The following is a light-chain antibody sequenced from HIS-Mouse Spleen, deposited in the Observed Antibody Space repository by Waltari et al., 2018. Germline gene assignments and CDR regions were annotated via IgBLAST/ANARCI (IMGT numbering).Light chain of an antibody. V-gene: IGLV2-18*01. Sequence: QSALTQPPSVSGSPGQSVPISCTGPSRYVGRYTLVSWDQQPPGTAPNLMIYEVSTRPSGVPDRFSGSKSGNTASLTISGLQAEDEADYYCSLYTSSSTLVFGGGTKLTVL. CDR2: EVS. CDR3: SLYTSSSTLV. J-gene: IGLJ2*01. CDR1: SRYVGRYTL.